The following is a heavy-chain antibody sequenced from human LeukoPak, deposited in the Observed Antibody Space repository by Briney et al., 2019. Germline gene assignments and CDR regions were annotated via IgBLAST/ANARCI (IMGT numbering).Heavy chain of an antibody. CDR3: ARAAVKYGSGSYPLDY. Sequence: SETLSLTCAVSDGSISSDYWTWIRQPPGKGLQWIGYIFYRGTTNSNPSLKSRVTISADTSKSKFSLKLSSVTAADTAVYYCARAAVKYGSGSYPLDYWGQGTLVTVSS. V-gene: IGHV4-59*01. J-gene: IGHJ4*02. CDR1: DGSISSDY. CDR2: IFYRGTT. D-gene: IGHD3-10*01.